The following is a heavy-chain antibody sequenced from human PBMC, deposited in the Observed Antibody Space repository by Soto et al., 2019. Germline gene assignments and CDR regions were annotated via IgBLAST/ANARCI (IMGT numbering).Heavy chain of an antibody. D-gene: IGHD3-9*01. J-gene: IGHJ6*02. CDR2: ISAYNGNT. CDR3: ARDLGAIYDILTGYGMDV. Sequence: GASVKVSCKASGYTFTSYGISWVRQAPGQGLEWMGWISAYNGNTNYAQKLQGRVTMTTDTSTSTAYMELRSLRPDDTAVYYCARDLGAIYDILTGYGMDVWGQGTTVTVSS. CDR1: GYTFTSYG. V-gene: IGHV1-18*01.